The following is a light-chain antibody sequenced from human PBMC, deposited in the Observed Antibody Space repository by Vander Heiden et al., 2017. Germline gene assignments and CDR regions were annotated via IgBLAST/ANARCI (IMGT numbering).Light chain of an antibody. CDR1: SSNLGSNY. Sequence: QSVLTQPPSASGTPGQRVTISCSGSSSNLGSNYVYGYQQLPGTAPKRLIYRNNQRPSGVPDRFSGSKSGTSASLAISGLRSEDEADYYCAAWDDSLSGWVFGGGTKLTVL. J-gene: IGLJ3*02. CDR3: AAWDDSLSGWV. CDR2: RNN. V-gene: IGLV1-47*01.